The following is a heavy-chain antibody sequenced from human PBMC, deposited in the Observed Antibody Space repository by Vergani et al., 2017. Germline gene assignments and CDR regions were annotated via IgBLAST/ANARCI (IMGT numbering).Heavy chain of an antibody. Sequence: QVALRESGPALVKPTQTLTLTCTFSGFSLSTSGMCVSWIRQPPGKALEWLALIDWADDKYYNTSLKTRLNISKDTSKNQVVLTMTNMDPVDTATYFCARRKTTVSPFDYWGQGTLVTVSS. V-gene: IGHV2-70*01. CDR1: GFSLSTSGMC. D-gene: IGHD4-17*01. CDR3: ARRKTTVSPFDY. CDR2: IDWADDK. J-gene: IGHJ4*02.